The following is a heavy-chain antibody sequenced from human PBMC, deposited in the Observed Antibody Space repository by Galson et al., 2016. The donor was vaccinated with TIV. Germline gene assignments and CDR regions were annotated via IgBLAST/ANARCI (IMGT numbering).Heavy chain of an antibody. CDR2: IDWDDDK. CDR3: ARISGYYDSSGHYIPRSFDY. V-gene: IGHV2-70*11. Sequence: PALVKPTQTLTPTCTFSGFSLQTDGMCVNWIRQPPGKALEWLARIDWDDDKSYSSSLKTRLTISKDTSKNQVVLTMTNMDPVDTATYYCARISGYYDSSGHYIPRSFDYWGQGTLVTVSS. CDR1: GFSLQTDGMC. D-gene: IGHD3-22*01. J-gene: IGHJ4*02.